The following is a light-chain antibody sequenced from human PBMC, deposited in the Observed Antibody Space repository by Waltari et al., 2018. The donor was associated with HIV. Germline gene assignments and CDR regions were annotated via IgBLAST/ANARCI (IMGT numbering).Light chain of an antibody. Sequence: SYELTQPLSVSVALGQTARITCGGNHVGTTDVHWYQQKSGQAPLLVIYNDVNRPSGIPERFSASKSRNTATLTISGAQAGDEADYYCQVWHYSVFFGGGTKLTVL. CDR1: HVGTTD. J-gene: IGLJ2*01. CDR2: NDV. CDR3: QVWHYSVF. V-gene: IGLV3-9*01.